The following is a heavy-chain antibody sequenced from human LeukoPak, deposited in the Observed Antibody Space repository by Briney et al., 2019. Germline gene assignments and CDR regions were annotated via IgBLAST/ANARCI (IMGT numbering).Heavy chain of an antibody. J-gene: IGHJ4*02. CDR2: ISYDGSNK. V-gene: IGHV3-30*18. CDR1: GFTFSSYG. Sequence: GGSLRLSCAASGFTFSSYGMHWVRQAPGKGLEWVAVISYDGSNKYYADSVKGRFTISRDNSKNTLYLQMNSLRAEDTAVYYCAKGPYDSSGYYFGGTYYFDYWGQGTLVTVSS. D-gene: IGHD3-22*01. CDR3: AKGPYDSSGYYFGGTYYFDY.